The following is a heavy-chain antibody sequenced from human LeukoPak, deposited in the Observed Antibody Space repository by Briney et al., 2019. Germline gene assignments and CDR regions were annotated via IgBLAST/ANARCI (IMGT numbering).Heavy chain of an antibody. V-gene: IGHV4-39*01. CDR2: IYYSGCT. D-gene: IGHD1-1*01. CDR3: ARLNWNDGAFDI. J-gene: IGHJ3*02. Sequence: SETLSLTCTVYGGSISSSSYYWGWIRQPPGKGLEWIGSIYYSGCTYYNPSLKSRVTISVDTSKNQFSLKLSSVTAADTAVYYCARLNWNDGAFDIWGQGTMVTVSS. CDR1: GGSISSSSYY.